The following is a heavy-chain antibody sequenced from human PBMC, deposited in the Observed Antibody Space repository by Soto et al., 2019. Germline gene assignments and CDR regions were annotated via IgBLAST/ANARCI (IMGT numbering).Heavy chain of an antibody. Sequence: GESLEIYCKGSEYSLSNFWIAWVRQMAGKGLDWIGNIYPGDSNVKYSPSFQGQVTISVDRSIDTAYLQWSSLKASDTAIYYCARHGKEYSSCEGGYNWFDPWGQGTLVTVSS. J-gene: IGHJ5*02. V-gene: IGHV5-51*01. CDR3: ARHGKEYSSCEGGYNWFDP. CDR2: IYPGDSNV. D-gene: IGHD6-6*01. CDR1: EYSLSNFW.